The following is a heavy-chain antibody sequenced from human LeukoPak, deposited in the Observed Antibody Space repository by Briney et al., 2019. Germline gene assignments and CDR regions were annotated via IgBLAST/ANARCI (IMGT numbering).Heavy chain of an antibody. Sequence: SETLSLTCTVSGDSITSSSYYWEWIRQPPGKGLEWIGSTFYSGSTYYNPSLKSRVTMSVDTSKNQFSLKLSSVTAADTAVYYCARDFYGSGSYFPWGQGTLVTVSS. CDR3: ARDFYGSGSYFP. CDR1: GDSITSSSYY. CDR2: TFYSGST. J-gene: IGHJ4*02. D-gene: IGHD3-10*01. V-gene: IGHV4-39*07.